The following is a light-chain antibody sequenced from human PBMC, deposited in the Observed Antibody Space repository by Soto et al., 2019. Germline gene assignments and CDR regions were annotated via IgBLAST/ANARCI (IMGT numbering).Light chain of an antibody. V-gene: IGKV1-5*01. CDR2: DDS. J-gene: IGKJ1*01. Sequence: DIQMTQSPPTLSASVGDRVTITCRASQSVSGWVAWYQQKPGKAPKLLIYDDSSLQSGVPSRFSGSGSGTEFTLTISSLQPEDSASYYCQQYDSYSPWTFGQGTKVEVK. CDR1: QSVSGW. CDR3: QQYDSYSPWT.